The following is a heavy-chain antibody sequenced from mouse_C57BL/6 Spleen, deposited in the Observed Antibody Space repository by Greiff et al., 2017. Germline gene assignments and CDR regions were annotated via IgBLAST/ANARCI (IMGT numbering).Heavy chain of an antibody. CDR1: GYTFTDYN. CDR2: INPNNGGT. V-gene: IGHV1-22*01. D-gene: IGHD4-1*01. J-gene: IGHJ3*01. Sequence: EVQLQESGPELVKPGASVKMSCKASGYTFTDYNMHWVKQSHGKSLEWIGYINPNNGGTSYNQKFKGKATLTVNKSSSTAYMELRSLTSEDSAVYYCARSLNWLGFAYWGQGTLVTVSA. CDR3: ARSLNWLGFAY.